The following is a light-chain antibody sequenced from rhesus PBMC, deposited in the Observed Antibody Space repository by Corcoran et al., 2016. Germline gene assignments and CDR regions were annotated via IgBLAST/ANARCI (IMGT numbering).Light chain of an antibody. V-gene: IGKV2-70*01. Sequence: DIVMTQTPPSLPVTPGEPASISCRSSQSFLHTDGRTYLYWYLQKPGQPPRLLIYRVSNRFSGVPDRFSGSGSGTDFTLKISRVKAEDVGVYYCIQALRTPRTFGQGTKVEIK. CDR3: IQALRTPRT. J-gene: IGKJ1*01. CDR1: QSFLHTDGRTY. CDR2: RVS.